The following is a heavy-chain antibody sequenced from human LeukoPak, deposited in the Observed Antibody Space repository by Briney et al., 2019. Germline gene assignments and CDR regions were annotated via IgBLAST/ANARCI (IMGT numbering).Heavy chain of an antibody. CDR1: GYTFTGYA. V-gene: IGHV1-2*02. Sequence: ASVKLSCTAAGYTFTGYAMYWVRQAPRQGLEWVGRLDPNSGGTTYDNHFQSRVTITRDTSINTAYMELSRLRSDVTAKYYCTRDLTISGPIGIWGQGTLVTVSA. D-gene: IGHD3-9*01. J-gene: IGHJ4*02. CDR2: LDPNSGGT. CDR3: TRDLTISGPIGI.